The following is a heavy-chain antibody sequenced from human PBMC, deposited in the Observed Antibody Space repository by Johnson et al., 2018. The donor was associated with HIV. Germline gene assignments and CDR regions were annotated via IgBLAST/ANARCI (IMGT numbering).Heavy chain of an antibody. CDR1: GFTFDDYG. V-gene: IGHV3-20*04. CDR3: ARDFKDSSSWYGAFDN. J-gene: IGHJ3*02. Sequence: EVQLVESGGGVVQPGRSLRLSCAASGFTFDDYGMSWVRQAPGKGLEWVSGINWNGGSTGYADSVKGRFTISRDNSKNTLYLQMNSLRAEDTAVYYCARDFKDSSSWYGAFDNWGQGTMVTVSS. D-gene: IGHD6-13*01. CDR2: INWNGGST.